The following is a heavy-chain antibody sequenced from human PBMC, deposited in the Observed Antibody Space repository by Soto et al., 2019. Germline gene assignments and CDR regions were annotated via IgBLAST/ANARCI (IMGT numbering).Heavy chain of an antibody. J-gene: IGHJ4*02. CDR1: GFTFIDYY. CDR2: ISSSGSTR. V-gene: IGHV3-11*01. Sequence: QVQLVESGGGLVKPGGSLRLSCAASGFTFIDYYMSWSRQAPGKGLEWVSYISSSGSTRYYADAVKGRLTISRDNAKNSLYLQMNSLRAEDTAVYYCASGARGVMSSGLGYWAQGTLVTVSS. CDR3: ASGARGVMSSGLGY. D-gene: IGHD3-10*01.